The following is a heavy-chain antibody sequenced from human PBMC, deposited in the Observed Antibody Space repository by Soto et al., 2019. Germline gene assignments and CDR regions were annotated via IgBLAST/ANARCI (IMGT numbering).Heavy chain of an antibody. D-gene: IGHD6-19*01. CDR1: GFTFSSYW. CDR2: INSDGSTT. V-gene: IGHV3-74*01. J-gene: IGHJ4*02. CDR3: ARDGGCIDSFDY. Sequence: GGSLRLSCAASGFTFSSYWMHWVRQTPGKGLVWVSRINSDGSTTTYADSVKGRFAISRDNAKNTLYLQMSSLRAEDTAVYYCARDGGCIDSFDYWGQGALVTVSS.